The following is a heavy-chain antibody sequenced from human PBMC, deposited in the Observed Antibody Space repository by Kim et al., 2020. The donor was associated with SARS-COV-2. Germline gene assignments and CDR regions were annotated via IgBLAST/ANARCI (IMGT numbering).Heavy chain of an antibody. CDR1: GFTFSSYS. Sequence: GGSLRLSCAASGFTFSSYSMNWVRQAPGKGLEWVSSISSSSSYIYYADSVKGRFTISRDNAKNSLYLQMNSLRAEDTAVYYCARDELLWFGELPWVTNYYYGMDVWGQGTTVTVSS. CDR2: ISSSSSYI. D-gene: IGHD3-10*01. V-gene: IGHV3-21*01. J-gene: IGHJ6*02. CDR3: ARDELLWFGELPWVTNYYYGMDV.